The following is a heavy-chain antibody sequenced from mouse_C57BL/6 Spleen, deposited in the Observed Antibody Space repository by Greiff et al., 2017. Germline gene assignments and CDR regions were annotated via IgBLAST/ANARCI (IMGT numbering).Heavy chain of an antibody. J-gene: IGHJ4*01. CDR2: INPYNGGT. V-gene: IGHV1-19*01. CDR3: ARSTTVVAGHAMDY. D-gene: IGHD1-1*01. CDR1: GYTFTDYY. Sequence: EVQLQQSGPVLVKPGASVKMSCKASGYTFTDYYMNWVKQSHGKSLEWIGVINPYNGGTSYNQKFKGKATLTVDKSSSTAYMELNSLTSEDSAVYYCARSTTVVAGHAMDYWGQGTSVTVSS.